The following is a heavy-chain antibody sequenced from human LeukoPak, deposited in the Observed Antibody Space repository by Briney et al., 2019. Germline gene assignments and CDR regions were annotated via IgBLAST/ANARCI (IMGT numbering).Heavy chain of an antibody. D-gene: IGHD6-6*01. V-gene: IGHV3-64D*09. J-gene: IGHJ4*02. CDR1: GFTFSTYA. Sequence: GGSLRLSCLASGFTFSTYAMHWVRQAPGKGLEYVSAISGNGDNTYYADSLKGRFTISRDNAKNTLHLQMSSLRLEDTAVYYCVITSATGPLDYWGQGTLVTVSS. CDR3: VITSATGPLDY. CDR2: ISGNGDNT.